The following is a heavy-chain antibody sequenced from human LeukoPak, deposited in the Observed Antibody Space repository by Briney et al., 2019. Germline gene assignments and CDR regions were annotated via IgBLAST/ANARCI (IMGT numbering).Heavy chain of an antibody. CDR1: GGSISSYY. J-gene: IGHJ6*02. V-gene: IGHV4-59*01. CDR3: ARGGTTGTTRRNYYYGMDV. CDR2: IYYSGST. D-gene: IGHD1-1*01. Sequence: SETLSLTCTVSGGSISSYYWSWIQQPPGKGLEWIGYIYYSGSTNYNPSLKSRVTISVDTSKNQFSLKLSSVTAADTAVYYCARGGTTGTTRRNYYYGMDVWGQGTTVTVSS.